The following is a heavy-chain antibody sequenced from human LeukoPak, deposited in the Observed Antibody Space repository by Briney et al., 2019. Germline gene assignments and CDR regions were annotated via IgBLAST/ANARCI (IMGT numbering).Heavy chain of an antibody. Sequence: GRSLRLSCAASGFSNYGMHWVRQPPGKGPEWVAVISYAGSHQYYADSVKGRFTISGDNSRNRLFLQMNSLRAEDTAVYYCAKGNGENYYDSSGYYFWGQGTLVTVSS. CDR3: AKGNGENYYDSSGYYF. V-gene: IGHV3-30*18. CDR2: ISYAGSHQ. J-gene: IGHJ4*02. CDR1: GFSNYG. D-gene: IGHD3-22*01.